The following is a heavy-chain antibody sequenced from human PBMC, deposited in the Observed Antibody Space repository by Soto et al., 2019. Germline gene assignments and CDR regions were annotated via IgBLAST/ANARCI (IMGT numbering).Heavy chain of an antibody. J-gene: IGHJ6*02. CDR3: ARKGKEYCYGMDV. CDR1: GYTFTDYY. CDR2: INPNSGGT. Sequence: QVQLVQSGAEVKKPGASVKVSCKASGYTFTDYYMQWVRQAPGQGLEWMGWINPNSGGTNYAQKFQGWVTMTRDTSITTVYMELSRLKSDDTAVYYCARKGKEYCYGMDVWGQGTTVTVSS. D-gene: IGHD2-8*02. V-gene: IGHV1-2*04.